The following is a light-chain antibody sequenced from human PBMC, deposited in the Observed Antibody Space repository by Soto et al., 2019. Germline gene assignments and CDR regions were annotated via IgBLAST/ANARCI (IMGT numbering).Light chain of an antibody. J-gene: IGKJ1*01. CDR2: QAS. CDR3: QQYNINSET. Sequence: DIQMTQSPSTLSASVGDRVTITCRASQSISSWLAWYQQKPGKAPRLLIYQASSLESGVPSRFSGSGSGTEFTLTISSLQPEDFATYYCQQYNINSETFGQGTKVEIK. CDR1: QSISSW. V-gene: IGKV1-5*03.